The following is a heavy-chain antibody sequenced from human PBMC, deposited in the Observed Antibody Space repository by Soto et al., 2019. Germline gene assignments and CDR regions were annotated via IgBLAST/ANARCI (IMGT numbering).Heavy chain of an antibody. CDR3: ARTLLGYCSGGSCVDAFDI. CDR2: INHSGST. D-gene: IGHD2-15*01. V-gene: IGHV4-34*01. Sequence: SETLSLTCAVYGGSFSGYYWSWIRQPPGKWLEWIGEINHSGSTNYNPSLKSRVTISVDTSKNQFSLKLSSVTAADTAVYYCARTLLGYCSGGSCVDAFDIWGQGXMVTV. J-gene: IGHJ3*02. CDR1: GGSFSGYY.